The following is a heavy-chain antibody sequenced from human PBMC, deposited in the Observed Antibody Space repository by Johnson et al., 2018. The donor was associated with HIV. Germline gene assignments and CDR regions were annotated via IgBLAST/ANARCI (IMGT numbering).Heavy chain of an antibody. V-gene: IGHV3-30*19. Sequence: QVQLVESGGGVVQPGRSLRLSCAASGFAFSNYGMHWVRQVPGKGLEWVAVISYDGSNKYYADSVKGRFTISRDNSKNTLYLQMNSLRAEDTAVYYCANGGYSYGYDAFDIWGQGTMVTVSS. D-gene: IGHD5-18*01. CDR1: GFAFSNYG. CDR2: ISYDGSNK. CDR3: ANGGYSYGYDAFDI. J-gene: IGHJ3*02.